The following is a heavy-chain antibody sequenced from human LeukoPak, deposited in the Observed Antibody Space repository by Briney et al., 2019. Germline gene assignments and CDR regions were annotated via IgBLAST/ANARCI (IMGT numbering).Heavy chain of an antibody. V-gene: IGHV3-30-3*01. CDR2: ILYDGSST. Sequence: GRSLRLSCVASGFTFSHYSLHWVRQAPGKGLEWMTLILYDGSSTYYADSVKGRFTISRDNSKNTLYLQMNSLRAEDTAVYYCAKDRDMTTVTTRDYWGQGTLVTVSS. CDR1: GFTFSHYS. D-gene: IGHD4-11*01. CDR3: AKDRDMTTVTTRDY. J-gene: IGHJ4*02.